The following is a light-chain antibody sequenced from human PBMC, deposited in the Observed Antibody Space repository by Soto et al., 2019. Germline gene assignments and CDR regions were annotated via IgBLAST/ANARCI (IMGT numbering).Light chain of an antibody. J-gene: IGKJ1*01. CDR2: GAS. CDR3: QQYGNTPWT. Sequence: ENVLTQSPGTLSLSPGERATLSCRASQSMSNSYLAWYQQKPGQAPRLVIYGASSRATGIPDRFSGSGSGTDFTLTISRLEPEDFAVYYCQQYGNTPWTFGQGTKVDI. CDR1: QSMSNSY. V-gene: IGKV3-20*01.